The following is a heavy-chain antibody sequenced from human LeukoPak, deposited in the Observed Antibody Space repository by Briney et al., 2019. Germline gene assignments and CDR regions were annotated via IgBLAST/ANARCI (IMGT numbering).Heavy chain of an antibody. D-gene: IGHD1-26*01. Sequence: SSETLSLTCTVSGGSFNLYSWTWLRQPPGKGLEWIAEIGHGGSINFNPSLKSRVTVSLDTSKNQFSLSLSSVTAADTAVYYCASRETFYFYYMDVWGNGTTVTVSS. V-gene: IGHV4-34*01. CDR3: ASRETFYFYYMDV. CDR1: GGSFNLYS. J-gene: IGHJ6*03. CDR2: IGHGGSI.